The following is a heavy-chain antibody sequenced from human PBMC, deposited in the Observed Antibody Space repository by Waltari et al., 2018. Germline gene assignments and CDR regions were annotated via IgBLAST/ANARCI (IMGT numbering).Heavy chain of an antibody. V-gene: IGHV1-2*02. CDR3: ARDRVVPASFWFDP. J-gene: IGHJ5*02. Sequence: QVQLVQSGAEVKKPGASVKVSCKSSGYTFTGYYMHWVRQAPGQGLEWMGWINPTSGGTNYAQQFQGRVTTTRDTSISTAYIELSRLRCDDTAVYYCARDRVVPASFWFDPWGQGTLVTVSS. CDR1: GYTFTGYY. D-gene: IGHD2-2*01. CDR2: INPTSGGT.